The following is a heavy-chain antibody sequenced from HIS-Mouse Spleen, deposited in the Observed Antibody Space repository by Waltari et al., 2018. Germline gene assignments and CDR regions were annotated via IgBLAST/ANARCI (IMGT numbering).Heavy chain of an antibody. V-gene: IGHV3-30*04. D-gene: IGHD1-26*01. Sequence: QVQLVESGGGVVQPGRSLRLSCAASGFTFSSYAMHWVRQAPGKGREGVEVITYDGSNKYNADSLKGRFTISRDNSKNTLYLQMNSLRAEDTAVYYCARVILPTPYYYYGMDVWGQGTTVTVSS. CDR2: ITYDGSNK. CDR3: ARVILPTPYYYYGMDV. CDR1: GFTFSSYA. J-gene: IGHJ6*02.